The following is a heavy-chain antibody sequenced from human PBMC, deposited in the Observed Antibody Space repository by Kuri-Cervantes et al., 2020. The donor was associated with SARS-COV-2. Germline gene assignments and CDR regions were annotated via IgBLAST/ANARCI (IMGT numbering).Heavy chain of an antibody. D-gene: IGHD3-3*01. V-gene: IGHV4-39*07. CDR2: INHSGST. CDR3: ARERRGTIFGVVIKPTHYMDV. J-gene: IGHJ6*03. CDR1: GGSISSSSYY. Sequence: SETLSLTCTVSGGSISSSSYYWGWIRQPPGKGLEWIGEINHSGSTNYNPSLKSRVTISVDTSKNQFSLKLSSVTAADTAVYYCARERRGTIFGVVIKPTHYMDVWGKGTTVTVSS.